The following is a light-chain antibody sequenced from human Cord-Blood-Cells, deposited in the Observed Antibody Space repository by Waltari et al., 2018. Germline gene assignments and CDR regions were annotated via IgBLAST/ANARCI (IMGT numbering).Light chain of an antibody. Sequence: DVVMTQSPLSLPVTLGQPASIPFRSSQSRVSSDGNTYLNWFQQRPGQSPRRLIYKVSNRDSGVPDRFSGSGSGTDFTLKISRVEAEDVGVYYCMQGTHWPPTFGQGTKVEIK. CDR3: MQGTHWPPT. CDR2: KVS. CDR1: QSRVSSDGNTY. V-gene: IGKV2-30*01. J-gene: IGKJ1*01.